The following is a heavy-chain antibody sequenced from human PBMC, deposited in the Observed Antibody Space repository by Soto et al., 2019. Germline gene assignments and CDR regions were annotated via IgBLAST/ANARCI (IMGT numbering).Heavy chain of an antibody. CDR1: GVPITTGGYY. J-gene: IGHJ6*02. Sequence: PSETLSLTCNVSGVPITTGGYYWSWIRQHPGKGLEWMGYIYHTGRTYYNPSLKSQSTISIDTPKNQFSLTLSSVTGADTAMYYCARAGSSMGYYTYYGFDVWGQGTSVTVSS. D-gene: IGHD2-2*02. CDR2: IYHTGRT. CDR3: ARAGSSMGYYTYYGFDV. V-gene: IGHV4-31*01.